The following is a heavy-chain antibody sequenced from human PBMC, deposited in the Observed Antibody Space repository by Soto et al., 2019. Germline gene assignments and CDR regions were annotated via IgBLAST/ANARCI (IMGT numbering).Heavy chain of an antibody. Sequence: SETLSLTCTVSGGSISSYYWSWIRQPPGKGLEWIGYIYYSGSTNYNPSLKSRVTISVDTSKNQFSLKLSSVTAADTAVYYFAIVFFDSGYSYGYYYYYMDVWGKGTTVTSP. CDR2: IYYSGST. CDR3: AIVFFDSGYSYGYYYYYMDV. J-gene: IGHJ6*03. CDR1: GGSISSYY. D-gene: IGHD5-18*01. V-gene: IGHV4-59*01.